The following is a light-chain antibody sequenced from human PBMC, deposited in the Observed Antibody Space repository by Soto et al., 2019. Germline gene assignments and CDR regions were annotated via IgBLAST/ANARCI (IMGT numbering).Light chain of an antibody. CDR1: QSVRSK. Sequence: DTVIAQSPSTVSLSPGETATLSCRASQSVRSKLAWYQQKPGQAPRLLIHSASTRATGIPARFSGSGSGTEFTLTISSLQSEDFAVYYCQQYNNWPPITFGQGTRLEIK. V-gene: IGKV3-15*01. CDR2: SAS. CDR3: QQYNNWPPIT. J-gene: IGKJ5*01.